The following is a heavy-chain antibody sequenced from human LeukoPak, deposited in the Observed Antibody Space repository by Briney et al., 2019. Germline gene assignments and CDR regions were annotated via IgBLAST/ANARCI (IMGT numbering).Heavy chain of an antibody. CDR2: SNWNGAST. V-gene: IGHV3-20*04. Sequence: PGGSLRLSCAASGFRFDDHGMSWVRQVPGKGLEWVSGSNWNGASTGYGDSVKGRFTISRDNAKNSLYLQMNSLRAEDTALYYCAGGDRNGWYFDYWGQGILVTVSS. J-gene: IGHJ4*02. CDR3: AGGDRNGWYFDY. CDR1: GFRFDDHG. D-gene: IGHD6-19*01.